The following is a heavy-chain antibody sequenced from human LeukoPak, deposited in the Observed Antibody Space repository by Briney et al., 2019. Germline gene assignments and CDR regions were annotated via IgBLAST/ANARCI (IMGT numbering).Heavy chain of an antibody. CDR1: GFTISSYA. CDR2: ISGSGGST. CDR3: AKDQFGMITFGGVIDY. Sequence: GGSLRLSCAASGFTISSYAMSWVRQAPGKGLEWVSAISGSGGSTYYADSVKGRFTISRDNSKNTLYLQMNSLRAEDTAVYYCAKDQFGMITFGGVIDYWGQGTLVTVSS. D-gene: IGHD3-16*02. V-gene: IGHV3-23*01. J-gene: IGHJ4*02.